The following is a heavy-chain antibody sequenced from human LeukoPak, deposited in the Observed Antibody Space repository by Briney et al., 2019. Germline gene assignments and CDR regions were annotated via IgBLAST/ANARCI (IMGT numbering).Heavy chain of an antibody. Sequence: GGSLRLSCAASGFTFSTYWMSWIRQAPGKGLEWVANINQDGSGKYYVDSVKGRFTISRDNAKNSQSLQMNSLRAEDTAVYYCANIRCSGGSCCYFDNWGQGTLVTVSS. J-gene: IGHJ4*02. CDR3: ANIRCSGGSCCYFDN. CDR2: INQDGSGK. CDR1: GFTFSTYW. V-gene: IGHV3-7*03. D-gene: IGHD2-15*01.